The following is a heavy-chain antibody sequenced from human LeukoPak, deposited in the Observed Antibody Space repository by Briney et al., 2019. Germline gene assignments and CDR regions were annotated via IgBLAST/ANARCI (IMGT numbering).Heavy chain of an antibody. V-gene: IGHV3-53*01. D-gene: IGHD4-23*01. J-gene: IGHJ4*02. CDR2: IYSGGST. CDR3: ARDGYGGNSYFDY. Sequence: GGSLRLSCAASGFTVSSNYMSWVRQAPGKGLEWVSVIYSGGSTYYADSVKGRFTISRVNPKNTLYLQMNSLRAEDTAVYYCARDGYGGNSYFDYWGQGTLVTVSS. CDR1: GFTVSSNY.